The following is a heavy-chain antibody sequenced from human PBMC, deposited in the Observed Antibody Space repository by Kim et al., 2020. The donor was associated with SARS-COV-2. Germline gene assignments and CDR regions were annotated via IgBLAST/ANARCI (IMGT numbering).Heavy chain of an antibody. Sequence: GGSLRLSCAASGFTFSSYAMSWVRQAPGKGLEWVSAISGSGGSTYYADSVKGRFTISRDNSKNTLYLQMNSLRAEDTAVYYCAKGRLWFGDPYYYGMDVWGQGTTVTVSS. CDR3: AKGRLWFGDPYYYGMDV. D-gene: IGHD3-10*01. J-gene: IGHJ6*02. CDR1: GFTFSSYA. V-gene: IGHV3-23*01. CDR2: ISGSGGST.